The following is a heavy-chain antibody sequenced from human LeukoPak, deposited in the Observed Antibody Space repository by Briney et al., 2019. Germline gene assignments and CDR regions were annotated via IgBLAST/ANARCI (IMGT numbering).Heavy chain of an antibody. D-gene: IGHD6-19*01. CDR3: AKDGPSSGWPNPGDY. CDR2: IRYDGSNK. J-gene: IGHJ4*02. CDR1: GFTFSSYG. V-gene: IGHV3-30*02. Sequence: PGGSLRLSCAASGFTFSSYGMHWVRQAPGKGLEWVAFIRYDGSNKYYADSVKGRFTISRDNSKNTLYLQMNSLRAEDTAVYYCAKDGPSSGWPNPGDYWGQGTLVTVSS.